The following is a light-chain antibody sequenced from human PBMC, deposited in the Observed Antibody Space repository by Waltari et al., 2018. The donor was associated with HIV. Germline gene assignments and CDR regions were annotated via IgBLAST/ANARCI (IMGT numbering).Light chain of an antibody. Sequence: ALTQPASVSGSPGQSITISCTGTSSDDDGYNYVSWYQQHPGKAPKLMIYDVTQRPSGVSNRFSGSKSGNTASLTISGLQAEDEADYYCCSYAGSSIPVVFGGGTKLTVL. J-gene: IGLJ3*02. CDR2: DVT. CDR3: CSYAGSSIPVV. CDR1: SSDDDGYNY. V-gene: IGLV2-23*02.